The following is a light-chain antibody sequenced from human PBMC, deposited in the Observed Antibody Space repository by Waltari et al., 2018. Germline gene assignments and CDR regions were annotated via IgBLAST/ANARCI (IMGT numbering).Light chain of an antibody. Sequence: EIVLTQSPGTLSLSPGERATLSCRASQSVYTFLAWYKQKPGQPPRLLIYETSKRATGNPARFSGRGSGIVFTLTIRSLETEKSAVYYGPQRANWPPSTFGGGTKVEI. V-gene: IGKV3-11*01. CDR1: QSVYTF. CDR3: PQRANWPPST. J-gene: IGKJ4*01. CDR2: ETS.